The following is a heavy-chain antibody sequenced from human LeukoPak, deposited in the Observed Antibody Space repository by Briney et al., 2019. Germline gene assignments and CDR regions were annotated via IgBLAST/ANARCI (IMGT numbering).Heavy chain of an antibody. CDR1: GGSMSSINYY. Sequence: PSETLSLTCTVSGGSMSSINYYWGWIRQPPGKGLEWIGSIYYSGSTYYNPSLKSRVTISADTSKNQFSLMLTSVTAADTAVYYCARSHPHYDRSGFFRVLLAYGMNVWGQGTTVTVSS. CDR3: ARSHPHYDRSGFFRVLLAYGMNV. J-gene: IGHJ6*02. CDR2: IYYSGST. V-gene: IGHV4-39*01. D-gene: IGHD3-22*01.